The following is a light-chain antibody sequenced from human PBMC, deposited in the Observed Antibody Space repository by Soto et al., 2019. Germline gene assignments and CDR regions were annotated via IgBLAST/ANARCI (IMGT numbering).Light chain of an antibody. J-gene: IGKJ1*01. Sequence: EIVLTQSPGTVSLSPGERVTLSCRASQSVNSNFVAWYLHKPDQAPRLLMYDASTRATGIPDKFSGAGSGTDFTLTISRLAPEDFAMYYCQQYGESPWTFGQGTK. CDR3: QQYGESPWT. CDR2: DAS. CDR1: QSVNSNF. V-gene: IGKV3-20*01.